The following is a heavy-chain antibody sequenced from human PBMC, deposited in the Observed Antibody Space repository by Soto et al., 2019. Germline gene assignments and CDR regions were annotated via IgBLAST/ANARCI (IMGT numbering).Heavy chain of an antibody. D-gene: IGHD6-19*01. CDR1: GFTFSTYW. CDR3: ARVYPGSGWPYHYYGMDV. J-gene: IGHJ6*02. V-gene: IGHV3-7*01. Sequence: GGSLRLSCVASGFTFSTYWRSWVRQPPGKGLEWVANIKQDGSEKYYVDSVKDRFTISRDNAKNSLYLQMNSLRAEDSAVYYCARVYPGSGWPYHYYGMDVWGQGTTVTVSS. CDR2: IKQDGSEK.